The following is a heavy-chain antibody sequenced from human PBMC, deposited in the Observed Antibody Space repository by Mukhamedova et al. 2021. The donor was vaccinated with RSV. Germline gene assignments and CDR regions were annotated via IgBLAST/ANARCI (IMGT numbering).Heavy chain of an antibody. V-gene: IGHV4-34*01. CDR3: ARARDSSGYYYAPYYFYY. J-gene: IGHJ4*02. CDR2: INHSGST. D-gene: IGHD3-22*01. Sequence: GEINHSGSTNYNPSLKSRVTISVDTSKNQFSLKLSSVTAADTAVYSCARARDSSGYYYAPYYFYYWGQGTLFTVSS.